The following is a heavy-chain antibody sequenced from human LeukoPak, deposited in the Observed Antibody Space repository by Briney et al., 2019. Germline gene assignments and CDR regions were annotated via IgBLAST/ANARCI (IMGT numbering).Heavy chain of an antibody. J-gene: IGHJ4*02. CDR1: GYTFTSYG. D-gene: IGHD3-9*01. Sequence: EASVKVSCKASGYTFTSYGISWVRQAPGQGLEWMGWISAYNGNTNYAQKLQGRVTMTTDTSTSTAYMELRSLRSDDTAVYYCARDNYDILTGYYTTLFDYWGQGTLVTVSS. V-gene: IGHV1-18*01. CDR3: ARDNYDILTGYYTTLFDY. CDR2: ISAYNGNT.